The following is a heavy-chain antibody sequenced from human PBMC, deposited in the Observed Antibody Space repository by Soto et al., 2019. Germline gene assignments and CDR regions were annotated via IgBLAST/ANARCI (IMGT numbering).Heavy chain of an antibody. CDR3: ARVTMVTDYYYYGMDV. J-gene: IGHJ6*02. Sequence: ASVKVSCKVSGGTFSSYAISWVRQAPGQGLEWMGGIIPIFGTANYAQKFQGRVTITADESTSTAYMELISLRSEDTAVYYCARVTMVTDYYYYGMDVWGQGTTVTVSS. D-gene: IGHD5-18*01. V-gene: IGHV1-69*13. CDR1: GGTFSSYA. CDR2: IIPIFGTA.